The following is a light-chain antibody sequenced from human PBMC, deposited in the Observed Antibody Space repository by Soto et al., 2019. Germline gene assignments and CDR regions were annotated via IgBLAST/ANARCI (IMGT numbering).Light chain of an antibody. CDR3: SSYAGSNNLV. V-gene: IGLV2-8*01. CDR1: SSDVGGYNY. Sequence: QSALTQPPSASGSPGQSVTISCTGTSSDVGGYNYVSWYQQHPGKAPKLMIYEVSERPSGVPDRFSGSKSSNTAPLTVSGLQAEDEADYYCSSYAGSNNLVFGTGTKVTVL. CDR2: EVS. J-gene: IGLJ1*01.